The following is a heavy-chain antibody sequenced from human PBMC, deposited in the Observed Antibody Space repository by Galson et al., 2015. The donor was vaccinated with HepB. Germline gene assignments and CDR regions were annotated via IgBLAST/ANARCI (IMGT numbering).Heavy chain of an antibody. CDR2: ITPTNGGT. CDR1: GYTFTGYY. Sequence: SVKVSCKASGYTFTGYYMHWVRQAPGQGLEWMGRITPTNGGTNYAQKFQGRVTRTSDTSVSTAYMALSSLRSDDTAVYYCAKDSEAVMVASIPYFDPWGQGTLVTVSS. D-gene: IGHD5-12*01. CDR3: AKDSEAVMVASIPYFDP. J-gene: IGHJ5*02. V-gene: IGHV1-2*06.